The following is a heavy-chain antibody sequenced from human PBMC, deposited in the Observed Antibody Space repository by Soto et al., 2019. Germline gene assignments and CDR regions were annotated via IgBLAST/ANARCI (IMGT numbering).Heavy chain of an antibody. Sequence: QGQLVESGGGLVQPGGSLRLSCAASGYIFSDYYMTWIRQAPGKGLEWVSYISTSVTIISYADSVKGRFTISRDDAKNSRYLQVNGLRVDDTAIYYCARAGGSGWSLDYWGQGNLVTVSS. CDR2: ISTSVTII. J-gene: IGHJ4*02. D-gene: IGHD6-19*01. CDR3: ARAGGSGWSLDY. CDR1: GYIFSDYY. V-gene: IGHV3-11*01.